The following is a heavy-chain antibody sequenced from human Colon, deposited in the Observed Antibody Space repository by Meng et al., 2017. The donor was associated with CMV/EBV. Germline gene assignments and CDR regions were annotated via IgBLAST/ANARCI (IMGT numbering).Heavy chain of an antibody. CDR3: IKDIQPGGAAV. CDR1: GGSIIGHY. CDR2: IYSDGAT. D-gene: IGHD2-15*01. J-gene: IGHJ6*02. V-gene: IGHV4-59*11. Sequence: SETLSLTCPVSGGSIIGHYWNWIRQAPGKGLEWIGYIYSDGATHYNPSLKSRVTISVDTAKNQFSLRLTSVTAADTALYYCIKDIQPGGAAVWGQGTTVTVSS.